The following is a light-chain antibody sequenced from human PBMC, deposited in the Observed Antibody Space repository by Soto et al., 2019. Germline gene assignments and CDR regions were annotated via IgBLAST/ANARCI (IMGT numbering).Light chain of an antibody. CDR2: DAS. V-gene: IGKV1-33*01. CDR3: QQYDNLPIT. Sequence: DIQMTKSPSSLSASVGDRVTITCQASQDISNYLNWYQQKPGKDPKLLIYDASNLETGVPSRFSGSGSGTDFTFTISSLQPEEIATYYCQQYDNLPITFGQVTRLEIK. CDR1: QDISNY. J-gene: IGKJ5*01.